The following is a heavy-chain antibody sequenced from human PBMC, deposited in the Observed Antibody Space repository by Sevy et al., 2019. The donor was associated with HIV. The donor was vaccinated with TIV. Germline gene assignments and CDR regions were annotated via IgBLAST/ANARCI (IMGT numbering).Heavy chain of an antibody. J-gene: IGHJ4*02. V-gene: IGHV3-33*01. Sequence: GGSLRLSCAASRFTFSDYGMHWVRQAPGKGLEWVAVIWSDGSNKYYGDSVKGRFTISRDSSKNTLFLQMNSLRVDDTAVYYCAREERSGTTTSFDYWGQGALVTVSS. CDR2: IWSDGSNK. D-gene: IGHD1-7*01. CDR1: RFTFSDYG. CDR3: AREERSGTTTSFDY.